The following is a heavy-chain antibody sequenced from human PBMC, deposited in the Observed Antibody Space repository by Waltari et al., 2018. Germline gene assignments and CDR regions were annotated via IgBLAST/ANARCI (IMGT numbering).Heavy chain of an antibody. Sequence: QVQLVQSGSELKKPGASVKVSCKAIGYPFHNYAINWVRKAPGQGLEVMGWINTDTGNPTYAQGFTGRFVFSLDTSISTAYLQINSLKAEDTAIYYCAREVVPTSTIVVNWFDPWGQGTLVSVSS. D-gene: IGHD2-21*01. V-gene: IGHV7-4-1*02. CDR3: AREVVPTSTIVVNWFDP. CDR2: INTDTGNP. CDR1: GYPFHNYA. J-gene: IGHJ5*02.